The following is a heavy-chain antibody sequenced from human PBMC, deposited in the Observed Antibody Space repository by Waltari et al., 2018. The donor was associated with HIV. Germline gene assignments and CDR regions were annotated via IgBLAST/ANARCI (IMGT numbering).Heavy chain of an antibody. J-gene: IGHJ3*01. CDR2: ISPKFGAT. D-gene: IGHD2-15*01. Sequence: QVQLVQSGAEMKMPESSVKVSCKASGGGFGSYTISWVRQAPGQGLEWMGGISPKFGATHFAQKFQGRVTISADESTSTVYLELTSLRSDDTAVYYCARGGCSGRTCYSKSFDLWGQGTMVTVSS. V-gene: IGHV1-69*01. CDR1: GGGFGSYT. CDR3: ARGGCSGRTCYSKSFDL.